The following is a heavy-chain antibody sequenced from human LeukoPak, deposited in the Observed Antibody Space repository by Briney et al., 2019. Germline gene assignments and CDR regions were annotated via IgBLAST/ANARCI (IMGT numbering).Heavy chain of an antibody. CDR3: AREGYSNYQYYFDY. CDR2: ISYDGSNK. J-gene: IGHJ4*02. V-gene: IGHV3-30*03. D-gene: IGHD4-11*01. CDR1: GFTFSSYG. Sequence: GGSLRLSCAASGFTFSSYGMHWVRQAPGKGLEWVAVISYDGSNKYYADSVKGRFTISRDNSKNTLYLQMNSLRAEDTAVYYCAREGYSNYQYYFDYWGQGTLVTVSS.